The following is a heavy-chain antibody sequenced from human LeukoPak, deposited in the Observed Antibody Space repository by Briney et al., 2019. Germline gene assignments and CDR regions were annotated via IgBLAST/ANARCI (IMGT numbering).Heavy chain of an antibody. CDR3: ARLRSGSYRAFDI. CDR2: IYPGDSDT. J-gene: IGHJ3*02. CDR1: GYSFTSYW. Sequence: GESLKISXKGSGYSFTSYWIGWVRQMPGKGLEWRGIIYPGDSDTTYSPSFHGQVTISADKSISTAYLQWSSLKASDTAMYYCARLRSGSYRAFDIWGQGTMVTVSS. V-gene: IGHV5-51*01. D-gene: IGHD1-26*01.